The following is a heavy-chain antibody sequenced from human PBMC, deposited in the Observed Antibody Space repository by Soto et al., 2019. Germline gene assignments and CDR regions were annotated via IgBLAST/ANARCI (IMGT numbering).Heavy chain of an antibody. CDR1: GFTFSSYG. V-gene: IGHV3-33*01. J-gene: IGHJ6*02. CDR2: IWYDGSNK. CDR3: ARDLGYSSSQSYYYGMDV. Sequence: GGSLRLSCAASGFTFSSYGMHWVRQAPGKGLEWVAVIWYDGSNKYYADSVKGRFTISRDNSKNTLYLQMNSLRAEDTAVYYCARDLGYSSSQSYYYGMDVWGQGTTVTAP. D-gene: IGHD6-13*01.